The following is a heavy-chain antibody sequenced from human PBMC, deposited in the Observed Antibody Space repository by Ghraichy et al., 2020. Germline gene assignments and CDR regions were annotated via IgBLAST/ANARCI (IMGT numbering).Heavy chain of an antibody. CDR1: GGPISSYY. CDR3: ARDRGAARYFDL. J-gene: IGHJ2*01. Sequence: SQTLSLTCTVSGGPISSYYCTWIRQPPGKGLEWIGYIYYSGSTKYNPSLKGRVTISVDTSKNQFSLKLTSVTPADTAVYYCARDRGAARYFDLWGRGTLVTVSS. V-gene: IGHV4-59*01. CDR2: IYYSGST.